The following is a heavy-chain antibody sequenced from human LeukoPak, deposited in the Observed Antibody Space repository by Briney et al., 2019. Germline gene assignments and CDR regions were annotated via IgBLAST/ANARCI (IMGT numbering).Heavy chain of an antibody. CDR1: GFTFSTYW. CDR2: IKEGGSDK. J-gene: IGHJ6*04. CDR3: ARLGYCSAGNCFYSMDV. D-gene: IGHD2-15*01. Sequence: PGGSLRLSCAASGFTFSTYWMSWVRQAPGKGLEWVANIKEGGSDKYYVDSVKGRFTISRDNAKNSLYLQMNSLRAEDTAVYYCARLGYCSAGNCFYSMDVWGKGTTVTVSS. V-gene: IGHV3-7*03.